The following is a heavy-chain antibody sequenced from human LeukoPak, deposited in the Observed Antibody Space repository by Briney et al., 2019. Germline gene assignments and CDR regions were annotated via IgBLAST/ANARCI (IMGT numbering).Heavy chain of an antibody. D-gene: IGHD5-18*01. CDR2: INPNSGGT. CDR3: ARAYSYGNYYYYMDV. V-gene: IGHV1-2*02. CDR1: GYTFTGYY. Sequence: GASVKVSCKASGYTFTGYYMHWVRQAPGQGLEWMGWINPNSGGTNYAQKFQGRVTMTRDTSISTAYMELSSLRSEDTAVYYCARAYSYGNYYYYMDVWGKGTTVTISS. J-gene: IGHJ6*03.